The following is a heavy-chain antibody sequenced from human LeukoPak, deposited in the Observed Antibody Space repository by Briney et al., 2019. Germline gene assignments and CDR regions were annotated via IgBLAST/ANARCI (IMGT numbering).Heavy chain of an antibody. V-gene: IGHV4-34*01. CDR3: ARRPDVATAPRDFDN. D-gene: IGHD5-18*01. CDR2: INHRGST. CDR1: GGSISSYY. Sequence: SETLSLTCTVSGGSISSYYWSWIRQPPGKGLEWIGEINHRGSTNYNPSLKSRVTISVDTSKNQFSLMLTSVTAADTAVYYCARRPDVATAPRDFDNWGQGTLVTVSS. J-gene: IGHJ4*02.